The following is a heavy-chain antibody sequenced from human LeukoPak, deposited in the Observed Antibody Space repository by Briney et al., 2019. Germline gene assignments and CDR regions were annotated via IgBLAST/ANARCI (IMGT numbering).Heavy chain of an antibody. Sequence: ASVKVSCKAYGYTFTGYYMHWVRQVPGQGLEWMGIINPSGGSTSYAQKFQGRVTMTRDTATRTVYMELSSLRSEDTAVYYCARGGPAGDFIVVAPTNNAFDIWGQGTMVTVSS. CDR2: INPSGGST. J-gene: IGHJ3*02. D-gene: IGHD2-2*01. CDR1: GYTFTGYY. CDR3: ARGGPAGDFIVVAPTNNAFDI. V-gene: IGHV1-46*01.